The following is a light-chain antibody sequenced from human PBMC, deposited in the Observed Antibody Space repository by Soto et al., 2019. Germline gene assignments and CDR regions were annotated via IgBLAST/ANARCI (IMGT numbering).Light chain of an antibody. CDR2: YDS. CDR1: NIGSKS. Sequence: SYELTQSPSVSVAPGKTARITCGGNNIGSKSVHWYQQKPGQAPVLVIYYDSDRPSGIPERFSGSNSGNTATLTISRVEAGDEADYYCQVWDSSSDQGVFGTGTKLTVL. CDR3: QVWDSSSDQGV. J-gene: IGLJ1*01. V-gene: IGLV3-21*04.